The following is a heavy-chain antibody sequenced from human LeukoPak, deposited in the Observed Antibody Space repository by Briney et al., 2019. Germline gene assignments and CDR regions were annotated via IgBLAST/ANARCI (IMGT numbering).Heavy chain of an antibody. V-gene: IGHV4-59*01. CDR3: ARLNYGYSKQFNWFDP. CDR1: GGSISSYY. Sequence: PSEALSLTCTVSGGSISSYYWSWIRQPPGKGLEWIGYIYYSGSTNYNPSLKSRVTISVDTSKNQFSLKLSSVTAADTAVYYCARLNYGYSKQFNWFDPWGQGTLVTVSS. J-gene: IGHJ5*02. CDR2: IYYSGST. D-gene: IGHD6-13*01.